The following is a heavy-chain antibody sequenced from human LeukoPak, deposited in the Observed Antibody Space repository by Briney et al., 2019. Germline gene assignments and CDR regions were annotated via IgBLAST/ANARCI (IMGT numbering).Heavy chain of an antibody. Sequence: GASVKVSCKASGYTFTGYYMHWVRQAPGQGLEWMGRINPNSGGTNYAQKFQGRVTMTRDTSISTAYMELSRLRSDDTAVYYCARVVGATTSERTFDYWGQGTLVTVSS. V-gene: IGHV1-2*06. CDR1: GYTFTGYY. J-gene: IGHJ4*02. D-gene: IGHD1-26*01. CDR3: ARVVGATTSERTFDY. CDR2: INPNSGGT.